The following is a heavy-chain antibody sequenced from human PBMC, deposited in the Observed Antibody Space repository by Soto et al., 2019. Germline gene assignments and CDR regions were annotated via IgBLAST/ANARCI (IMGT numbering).Heavy chain of an antibody. D-gene: IGHD1-1*01. CDR1: GGTFSSHS. J-gene: IGHJ6*02. CDR2: IIPIFGPA. V-gene: IGHV1-69*01. Sequence: QVQLVQSGAEVKKPGSSVKVSCKSSGGTFSSHSINWVRQAPGQGLEWMGGIIPIFGPANFAKKFQGRVTITADESTTTAYMDLSSLTSEDTAVYYCATGSFTSTGGRIGYHYNAMDVWGQGTTVTVSS. CDR3: ATGSFTSTGGRIGYHYNAMDV.